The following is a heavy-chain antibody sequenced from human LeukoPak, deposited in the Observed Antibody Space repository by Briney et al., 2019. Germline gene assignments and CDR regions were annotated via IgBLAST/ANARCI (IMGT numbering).Heavy chain of an antibody. D-gene: IGHD3-16*01. Sequence: PSETLSLTCTVSGGSISSSSYYWGWIRQPPGKGLEWIGSIYYSGSTYYNPSLKSRVTISVDTSKNQFSLKLSSVTAADTAVYYCARVLGDMDVWGKGTTVTVSS. V-gene: IGHV4-39*01. CDR3: ARVLGDMDV. J-gene: IGHJ6*03. CDR2: IYYSGST. CDR1: GGSISSSSYY.